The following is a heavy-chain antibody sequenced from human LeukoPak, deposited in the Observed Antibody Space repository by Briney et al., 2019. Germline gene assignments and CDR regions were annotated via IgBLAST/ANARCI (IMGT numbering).Heavy chain of an antibody. D-gene: IGHD3-3*01. CDR1: GFTFSSYW. Sequence: GGSLRLSCAASGFTFSSYWMHWVRQAPGKGLVWVSRINSDGSSTSYADSVKGRFTISRDNAKKTLYLQMNSLRAEDTAVYYCARGPFEITVFGVVTGGNWFDPWGQGTLVTVSS. V-gene: IGHV3-74*01. CDR3: ARGPFEITVFGVVTGGNWFDP. CDR2: INSDGSST. J-gene: IGHJ5*02.